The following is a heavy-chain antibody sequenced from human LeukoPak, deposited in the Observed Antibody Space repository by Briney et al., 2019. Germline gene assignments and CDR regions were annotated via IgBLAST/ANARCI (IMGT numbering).Heavy chain of an antibody. CDR3: ARASGYDFDS. CDR1: GFTFSDYW. V-gene: IGHV3-74*01. Sequence: GGSLRLSCTTSGFTFSDYWMHWVRQVPGKGLVWVSRVNRDGSSTAHADSVKGRFTISRDNAENTHYLQMNSLRAEDTAVYYCARASGYDFDSWGQGTLVTVSS. J-gene: IGHJ4*02. D-gene: IGHD5-12*01. CDR2: VNRDGSST.